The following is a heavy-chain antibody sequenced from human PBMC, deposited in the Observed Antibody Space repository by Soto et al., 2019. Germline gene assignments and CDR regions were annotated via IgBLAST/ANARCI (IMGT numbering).Heavy chain of an antibody. CDR3: ARDRTDSGYYTNWLDP. CDR1: GGTFGSHA. CDR2: IIPIFGTT. V-gene: IGHV1-69*06. D-gene: IGHD3-22*01. J-gene: IGHJ5*02. Sequence: ASVKVSCKAAGGTFGSHAITWVRQAPGQGLEWVGRIIPIFGTTNYAQNLQGRVTISADKSTLTSYMELHSLTSDDTALYYCARDRTDSGYYTNWLDPWGQGTQVNRLL.